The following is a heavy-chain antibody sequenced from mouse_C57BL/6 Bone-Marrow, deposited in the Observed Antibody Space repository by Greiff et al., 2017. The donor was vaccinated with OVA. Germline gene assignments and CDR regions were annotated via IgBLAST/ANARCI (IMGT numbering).Heavy chain of an antibody. D-gene: IGHD2-1*01. CDR1: GFSLSTSGMG. V-gene: IGHV8-12*01. J-gene: IGHJ1*03. CDR3: ARREANYSYWYFDV. CDR2: IYWDDDK. Sequence: ESGPGILQSSQTLSLTCSFSGFSLSTSGMGVSWIRQPSGKGLEWLAHIYWDDDKRYNPSLKSRLTISEDTSRNQVFIKITSVDTADTATYYCARREANYSYWYFDVWGTGTTVTVSS.